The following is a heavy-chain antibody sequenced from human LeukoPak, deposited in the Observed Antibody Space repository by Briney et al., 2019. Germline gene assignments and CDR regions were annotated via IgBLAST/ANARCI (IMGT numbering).Heavy chain of an antibody. CDR3: ARDDSSSWYNWFDP. CDR2: IKQDGSEK. CDR1: GFTFSSYW. Sequence: PGGSLRLSCAASGFTFSSYWMSWVRQAPGKGLEWVANIKQDGSEKYYVDSVKGRFTISRDNAKNSLYLQMNSLRAEDTAVYYCARDDSSSWYNWFDPWGQGTLVTVSS. J-gene: IGHJ5*02. V-gene: IGHV3-7*01. D-gene: IGHD6-13*01.